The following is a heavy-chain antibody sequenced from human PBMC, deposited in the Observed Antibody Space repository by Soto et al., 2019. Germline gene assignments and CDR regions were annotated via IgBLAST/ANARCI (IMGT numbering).Heavy chain of an antibody. D-gene: IGHD1-7*01. CDR1: GGSISSGGYS. CDR2: IYHSGST. J-gene: IGHJ5*02. CDR3: ARDSLTGNYFDP. V-gene: IGHV4-30-2*01. Sequence: PLETLSLTCAVSGGSISSGGYSWNWIRQPPGEGLEWIGYIYHSGSTLYNPSLKSRVTISIDKSKNQFSLRLSSVSAADTAVYYCARDSLTGNYFDPWGQGTLVTVSS.